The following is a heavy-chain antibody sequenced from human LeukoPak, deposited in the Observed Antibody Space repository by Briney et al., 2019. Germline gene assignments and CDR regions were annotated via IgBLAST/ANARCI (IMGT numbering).Heavy chain of an antibody. D-gene: IGHD3-9*01. V-gene: IGHV4-34*01. J-gene: IGHJ4*02. CDR2: INHSGST. CDR1: GGSFSGYY. CDR3: GRGNARYYDVLTGYLH. Sequence: SETLSLPCAVYGGSFSGYYWSWIRQPPGKGLEWLGEINHSGSTSYNPSLKSRVALSVDTPQNQFSLKLSSVPAAYTAMYYCGRGNARYYDVLTGYLHWGQGTLVTVSS.